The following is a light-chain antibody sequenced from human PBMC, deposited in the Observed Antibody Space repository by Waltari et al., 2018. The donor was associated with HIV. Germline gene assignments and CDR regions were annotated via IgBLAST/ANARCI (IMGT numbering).Light chain of an antibody. V-gene: IGLV3-1*01. CDR1: QLEDKY. J-gene: IGLJ1*01. CDR3: QTWGSATYV. Sequence: SYELTQPPSVSVSPGQTASITCSGDQLEDKYISWYQDKPGQSPVMVIYQDTKRPSGIPERFSGSNSGNTATLTISETQAMDEADYYCQTWGSATYVFGPGTKVTVL. CDR2: QDT.